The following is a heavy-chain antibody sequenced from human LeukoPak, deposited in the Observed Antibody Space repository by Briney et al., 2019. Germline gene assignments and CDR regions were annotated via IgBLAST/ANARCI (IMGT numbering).Heavy chain of an antibody. V-gene: IGHV3-74*01. D-gene: IGHD5-18*01. CDR1: GFTFCSYW. CDR3: ARRGYSYGYDY. Sequence: GGSLRLSCAGSGFTFCSYWMHWVRQPPGKGLVWVSRINSDGSTTTYADSVKGRFTISRDNAKNTLYPQMNSLRVEDTAVYYCARRGYSYGYDYWGQGTLVTVS. CDR2: INSDGSTT. J-gene: IGHJ4*02.